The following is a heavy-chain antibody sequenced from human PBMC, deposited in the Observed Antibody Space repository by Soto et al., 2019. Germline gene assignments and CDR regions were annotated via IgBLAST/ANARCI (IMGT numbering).Heavy chain of an antibody. Sequence: GGSLRLSCAASGFTVSSNYMSWVRQAPGKGLEWVSVIYSGGSTYYADSVKGRFTISRDNSKNTLYLQMNSLRAEDTAVYYCARDKCSGGSCYYYYMDVWGKGTTATVSS. J-gene: IGHJ6*03. CDR1: GFTVSSNY. CDR2: IYSGGST. D-gene: IGHD2-15*01. CDR3: ARDKCSGGSCYYYYMDV. V-gene: IGHV3-66*01.